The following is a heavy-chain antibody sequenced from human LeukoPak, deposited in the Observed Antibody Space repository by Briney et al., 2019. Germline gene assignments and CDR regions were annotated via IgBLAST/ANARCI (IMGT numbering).Heavy chain of an antibody. D-gene: IGHD2-15*01. V-gene: IGHV3-30*02. CDR3: ASCISSPRKGYYYYYMDV. CDR1: GFTFSSYG. J-gene: IGHJ6*03. Sequence: GGSLRLSCAASGFTFSSYGMHWVRQAPGKGLEWVAFIRYDGSNKYYADSVKGRFTISRDNSKNTLYLQMNSLRAEDTAVYYCASCISSPRKGYYYYYMDVWGKGTTVTVSS. CDR2: IRYDGSNK.